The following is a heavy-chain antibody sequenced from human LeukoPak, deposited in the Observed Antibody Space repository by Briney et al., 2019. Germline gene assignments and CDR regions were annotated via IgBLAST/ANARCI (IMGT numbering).Heavy chain of an antibody. D-gene: IGHD2-2*02. V-gene: IGHV1-24*01. Sequence: GASVTVSCKVSGYTLTELSMHWVRQAPGKGLEWMGGFDPEDGETIYAQKFQGRVAMTEDTSTDTAYMELSSLRSEDTAVYYCATDIVVVPAAIHPEFDYWSQGTLVTASS. CDR2: FDPEDGET. CDR3: ATDIVVVPAAIHPEFDY. J-gene: IGHJ4*02. CDR1: GYTLTELS.